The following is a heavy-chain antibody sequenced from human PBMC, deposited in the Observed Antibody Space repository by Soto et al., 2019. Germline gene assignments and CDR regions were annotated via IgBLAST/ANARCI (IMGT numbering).Heavy chain of an antibody. J-gene: IGHJ4*02. CDR3: ATSDGSAYPFHY. CDR2: LSSDSNFI. CDR1: GFTFSSYT. V-gene: IGHV3-21*01. D-gene: IGHD3-16*01. Sequence: EVQLVESGGGLVKPGGSLRLSCAASGFTFSSYTMNWVRQAPGKGLEWVSCLSSDSNFIYYADSVKGRFTISRGNAKNSLYLQMSSLRADDTAVYYSATSDGSAYPFHYWGQGTLVTVSS.